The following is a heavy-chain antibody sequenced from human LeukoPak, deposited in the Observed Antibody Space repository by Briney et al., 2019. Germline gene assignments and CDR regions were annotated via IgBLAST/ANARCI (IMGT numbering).Heavy chain of an antibody. CDR1: GGSISSGSYY. J-gene: IGHJ4*02. Sequence: PSETLSLTCTVPGGSISSGSYYWSWIRQPAGKGLEWIGRIYTSGTTNYNPSLKSRVTISVDTSKNQFSLKLSSVTAADTAVYYCARVSGRDYYFDYWGQGTLVTVSS. CDR2: IYTSGTT. D-gene: IGHD3-3*02. CDR3: ARVSGRDYYFDY. V-gene: IGHV4-61*02.